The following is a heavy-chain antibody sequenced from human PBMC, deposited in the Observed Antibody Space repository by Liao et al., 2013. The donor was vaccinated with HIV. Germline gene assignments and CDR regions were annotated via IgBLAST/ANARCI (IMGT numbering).Heavy chain of an antibody. CDR1: GGSISSRSYY. D-gene: IGHD3-22*01. V-gene: IGHV4-39*07. CDR2: VSYSGST. Sequence: QLQLQESGPGLVKPSETLSLTCTVSGGSISSRSYYWGWIRQPPGKGLEWIGSVSYSGSTYYNPSLKTRVTISVDTSKNQFSLRLSSVTAADTAVYYCARDPFYYYDSSAYYSDYWGQGTLVTVSS. CDR3: ARDPFYYYDSSAYYSDY. J-gene: IGHJ4*02.